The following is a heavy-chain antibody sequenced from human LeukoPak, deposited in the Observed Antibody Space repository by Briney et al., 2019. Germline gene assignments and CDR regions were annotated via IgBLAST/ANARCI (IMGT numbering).Heavy chain of an antibody. CDR1: GGTFSSYA. V-gene: IGHV1-69*04. D-gene: IGHD3-9*01. Sequence: SVKVSCKASGGTFSSYAISWVRQAPGQGLEWMGRIIPIFGIANYAQKFQGRVTITADKSTSTAYMELSSLRSEDTAVYYCARSPDLRYFDRGHVYYFDYWGQGTLVTVSS. CDR2: IIPIFGIA. J-gene: IGHJ4*02. CDR3: ARSPDLRYFDRGHVYYFDY.